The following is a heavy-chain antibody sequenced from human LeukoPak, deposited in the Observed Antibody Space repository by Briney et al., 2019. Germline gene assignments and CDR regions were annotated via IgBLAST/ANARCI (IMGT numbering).Heavy chain of an antibody. CDR3: ARDSPLMTTVTRAFDY. CDR1: GGTFSSYA. Sequence: SVKVSCRASGGTFSSYAISWVRQAPGQGLEWMGGIIPIFGTANYAQKFQGRVTITADKSTSTAYMELRSLRSDDTAVYYCARDSPLMTTVTRAFDYWGQGTLVTVSS. CDR2: IIPIFGTA. J-gene: IGHJ4*02. D-gene: IGHD4-17*01. V-gene: IGHV1-69*06.